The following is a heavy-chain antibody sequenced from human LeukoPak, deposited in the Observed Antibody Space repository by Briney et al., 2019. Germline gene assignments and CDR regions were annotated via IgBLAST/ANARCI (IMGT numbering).Heavy chain of an antibody. CDR2: ITRSSSYI. D-gene: IGHD3-22*01. Sequence: GGSLRLSCAASGFTFSNYTLNWVRQAPGKGLEWVSSITRSSSYIYYADSVKGRFTISRDNANNSLFLQMNSLRAEDTAVYYCARGGEIVVVTGRPDYWGQGTLVTVSS. J-gene: IGHJ4*02. V-gene: IGHV3-21*01. CDR3: ARGGEIVVVTGRPDY. CDR1: GFTFSNYT.